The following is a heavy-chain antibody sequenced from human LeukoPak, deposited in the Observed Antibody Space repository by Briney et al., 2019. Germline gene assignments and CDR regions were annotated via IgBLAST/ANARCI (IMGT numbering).Heavy chain of an antibody. CDR2: ISSSSSYT. J-gene: IGHJ6*02. Sequence: KAGGSLRLSCAASGFTFSNAWMSWVRQAPGKGLEWVSYISSSSSYTNYADSVKGRFTISRDNAKNSLYLQMNSLRAEDTAVYYCARAYSGSYAHRYYYYGMDVWGQGTTVTVSS. CDR3: ARAYSGSYAHRYYYYGMDV. D-gene: IGHD1-26*01. CDR1: GFTFSNAW. V-gene: IGHV3-11*05.